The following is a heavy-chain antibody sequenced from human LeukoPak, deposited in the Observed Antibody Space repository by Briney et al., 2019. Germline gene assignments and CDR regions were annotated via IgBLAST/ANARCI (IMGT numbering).Heavy chain of an antibody. V-gene: IGHV3-30*02. D-gene: IGHD6-13*01. CDR1: GFTFSSYG. CDR2: IRYDGSNK. Sequence: PGGSLRLSCAASGFTFSSYGMYWVRQAPGKGLEWVAFIRYDGSNKYYADSVKGRFTISRDNSKNTLYLQMNSLTVEDAAVYYCANSPGYTTSAPSNHWGQGTLVTVSS. CDR3: ANSPGYTTSAPSNH. J-gene: IGHJ5*02.